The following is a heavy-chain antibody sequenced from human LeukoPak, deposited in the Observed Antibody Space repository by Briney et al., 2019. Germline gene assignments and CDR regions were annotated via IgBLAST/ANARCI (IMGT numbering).Heavy chain of an antibody. D-gene: IGHD2-15*01. CDR2: ISSTSSTI. J-gene: IGHJ4*02. CDR1: GFTFSTYG. V-gene: IGHV3-48*01. Sequence: GGSLRLSCAASGFTFSTYGMNWVRQAPGKGLEWVSFISSTSSTIYYADSVKGRFTISRDNAKNSPYLQMNSLRAEDTAVYYCARDIVVVVATDYYFDYWGQGTLVTVSS. CDR3: ARDIVVVVATDYYFDY.